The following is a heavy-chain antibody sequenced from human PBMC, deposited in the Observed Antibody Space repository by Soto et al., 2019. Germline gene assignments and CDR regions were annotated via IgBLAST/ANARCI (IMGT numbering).Heavy chain of an antibody. CDR2: IHYSGST. V-gene: IGHV4-59*08. CDR1: GGSISSYY. CDR3: ARHGDGYTY. J-gene: IGHJ4*02. D-gene: IGHD5-12*01. Sequence: SETLSLTCTVSGGSISSYYWSWIRQSPGKGLEWIGYIHYSGSTKSNPSLKSRVTISVDTSKNQVSLKLSSVTAADTAVYYCARHGDGYTYWGQGTLVTVSS.